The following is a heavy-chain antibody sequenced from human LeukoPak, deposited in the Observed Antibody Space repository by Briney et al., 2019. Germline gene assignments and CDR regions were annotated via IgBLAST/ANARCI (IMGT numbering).Heavy chain of an antibody. J-gene: IGHJ4*02. V-gene: IGHV3-21*01. CDR3: ARGGDYRNYASFSSNDY. CDR1: GFTFSSNS. D-gene: IGHD4-11*01. Sequence: GGSRRLAYTASGFTFSSNSMNWFRQAPGVGLEWVASISGGSSHIHYADSVKGRFTIFRDNAKNSLHLQMNSLRAEDTAVYYCARGGDYRNYASFSSNDYWGQGTLVTVSS. CDR2: ISGGSSHI.